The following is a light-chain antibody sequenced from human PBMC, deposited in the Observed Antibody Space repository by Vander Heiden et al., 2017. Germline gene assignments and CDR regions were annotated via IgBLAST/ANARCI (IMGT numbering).Light chain of an antibody. CDR1: SSNIGNNY. CDR3: STWDTSLSAVV. CDR2: DNN. J-gene: IGLJ3*02. Sequence: QSVLTQPPSVSAATGQMVTTSCSGSSSNIGNNYVSWYQQFQGTTPKLLISDNNKRPSGTPDRFSGSKSGTSATLGITGLQTGDEADYYCSTWDTSLSAVVFGGGTKVNVL. V-gene: IGLV1-51*01.